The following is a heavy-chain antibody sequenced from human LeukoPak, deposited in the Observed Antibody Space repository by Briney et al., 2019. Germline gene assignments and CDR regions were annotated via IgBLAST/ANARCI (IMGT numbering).Heavy chain of an antibody. Sequence: PGGSLRLSCAASGFTFSDYYMSWIRQAPGKELEWVSYISSSGSTIYYADSVKGRFTISRDNAKNSLYLQMNSLRAEDTAVYYCARDTQEVGAMLDYWGQGTLVTVSS. CDR1: GFTFSDYY. V-gene: IGHV3-11*04. CDR3: ARDTQEVGAMLDY. CDR2: ISSSGSTI. J-gene: IGHJ4*02. D-gene: IGHD1-26*01.